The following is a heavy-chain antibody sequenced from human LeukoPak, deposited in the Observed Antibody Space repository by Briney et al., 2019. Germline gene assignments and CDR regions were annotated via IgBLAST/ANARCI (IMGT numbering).Heavy chain of an antibody. CDR3: IGSGGWPGY. V-gene: IGHV3-74*01. Sequence: GGSLRLTCAASGFTFSSYWMHWVRQAPGKGLVWVSRIASDGSTVYADSVKGRFTISRDNAKDTVYLQMNSLRVEDTAVYYCIGSGGWPGYWGQGTLVTVSS. CDR2: IASDGST. CDR1: GFTFSSYW. D-gene: IGHD1-26*01. J-gene: IGHJ4*02.